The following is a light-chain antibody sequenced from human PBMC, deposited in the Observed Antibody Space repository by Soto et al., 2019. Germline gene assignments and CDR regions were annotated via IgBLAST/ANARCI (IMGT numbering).Light chain of an antibody. J-gene: IGLJ1*01. CDR1: RSNIGSNS. V-gene: IGLV1-44*01. CDR2: SNN. CDR3: AAWDDSLNGRYV. Sequence: QAVVTQPPSASGTPGQRVTISCSGDRSNIGSNSVNWYQQRPGTAPKLLIYSNNQRPSGVPDRFSGSKSGTSASLAISGLQSEDEADYYCAAWDDSLNGRYVFGTGTKLTVL.